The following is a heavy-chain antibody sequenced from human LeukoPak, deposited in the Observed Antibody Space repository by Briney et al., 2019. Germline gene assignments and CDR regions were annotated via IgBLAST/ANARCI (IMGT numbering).Heavy chain of an antibody. CDR1: GITLSNYG. CDR3: ARGLMVYAYYFDY. Sequence: PGGSLRLSCAVSGITLSNYGLSWVRQAPGKGLEWVAGISDSGGRTNYADSVKGRFTISRDNAKNSLYLQMNSLRAEDTAVYYCARGLMVYAYYFDYWGQGTLVTVSS. J-gene: IGHJ4*02. CDR2: ISDSGGRT. D-gene: IGHD2-8*01. V-gene: IGHV3-23*01.